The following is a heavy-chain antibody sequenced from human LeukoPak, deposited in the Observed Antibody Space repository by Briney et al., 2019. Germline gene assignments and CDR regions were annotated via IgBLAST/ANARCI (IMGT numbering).Heavy chain of an antibody. CDR3: AKGGKTLAGQFDY. CDR1: GFTFSSYV. V-gene: IGHV3-23*01. CDR2: ISGGGGSA. J-gene: IGHJ4*02. D-gene: IGHD6-19*01. Sequence: GGSLRLSCAASGFTFSSYVMNWVRQAPGKGLEWVSVISGGGGSAYYADSAKGRFTISRDNSKNTLYLQMNSLRAEDTAVYYCAKGGKTLAGQFDYWGQGTLVTVSS.